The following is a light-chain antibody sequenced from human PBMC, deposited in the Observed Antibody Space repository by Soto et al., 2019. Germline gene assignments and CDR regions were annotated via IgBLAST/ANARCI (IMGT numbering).Light chain of an antibody. CDR1: QSLLHSNGYNY. CDR3: MQALQTHT. J-gene: IGKJ5*01. V-gene: IGKV2-28*01. CDR2: LGS. Sequence: IVMTQSPLSLPFTPGEPASISCRSSQSLLHSNGYNYLDWYLQKPGQSPDLLIYLGSNRASGVPDRFSGSGSGTDSTQKISRVEAEDVGVYYCMQALQTHTFGRGTRLEIK.